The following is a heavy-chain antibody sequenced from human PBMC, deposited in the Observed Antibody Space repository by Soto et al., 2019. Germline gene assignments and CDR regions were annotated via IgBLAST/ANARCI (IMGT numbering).Heavy chain of an antibody. V-gene: IGHV3-66*01. Sequence: EEQLVESGGGLVQPGGSLRLSCAASGFTVSNNYMSWVRQAPGKGLEWVALIYSGGSTYYADSVKGRFTISRASSKNTLYLQVNGPTAEDRAMYYCAADSHKGYWGQGTLVTVSS. CDR3: AADSHKGY. J-gene: IGHJ4*02. D-gene: IGHD3-22*01. CDR2: IYSGGST. CDR1: GFTVSNNY.